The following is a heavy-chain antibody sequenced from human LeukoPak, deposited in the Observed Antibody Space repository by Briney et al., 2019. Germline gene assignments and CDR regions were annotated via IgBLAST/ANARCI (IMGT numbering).Heavy chain of an antibody. J-gene: IGHJ3*02. Sequence: SETLSLTCTVSGGSISSGGYSWSWIRQHPGKGLEWIGYIYYSGSTYYNPSLKSRVTISVDTSKNQFSLKLSSVTAADTAVYYCARAYYDSIGDGFDIWGQGTMVTVSS. CDR2: IYYSGST. CDR3: ARAYYDSIGDGFDI. V-gene: IGHV4-31*03. CDR1: GGSISSGGYS. D-gene: IGHD3-22*01.